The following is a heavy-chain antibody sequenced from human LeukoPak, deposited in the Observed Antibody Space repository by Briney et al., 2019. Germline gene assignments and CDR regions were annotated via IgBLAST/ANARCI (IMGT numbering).Heavy chain of an antibody. V-gene: IGHV4-34*01. CDR2: INDSGNT. D-gene: IGHD2-15*01. Sequence: PSETLSLTCSVYGGSLSGYYWSWIRQPPGKGLEWIGEINDSGNTNYNPSLKSRVTISVDTSKIQFSLNLRSVAAADTAVYYCARGVRGYGGDLWGQGTLVTVSS. CDR3: ARGVRGYGGDL. J-gene: IGHJ5*02. CDR1: GGSLSGYY.